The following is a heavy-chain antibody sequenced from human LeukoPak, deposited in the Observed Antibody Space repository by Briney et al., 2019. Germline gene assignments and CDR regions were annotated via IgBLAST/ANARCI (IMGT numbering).Heavy chain of an antibody. CDR1: GYTFTTYD. V-gene: IGHV1-8*01. D-gene: IGHD3-10*01. Sequence: GASVKVSCKASGYTFTTYDINWVRQASGHGLEWMGWMNPHSGNTGYAQKFQGRVTMTRDTSLNTAYMELSSLTSDDTAVYYCTRAPVPGNYWGQGTLVTVSS. CDR2: MNPHSGNT. J-gene: IGHJ4*02. CDR3: TRAPVPGNY.